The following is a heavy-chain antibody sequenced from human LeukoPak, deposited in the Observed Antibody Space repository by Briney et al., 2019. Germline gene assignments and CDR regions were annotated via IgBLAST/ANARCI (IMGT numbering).Heavy chain of an antibody. CDR3: GRSRGAGPGAHFDV. Sequence: PGGSLRLSCAASGFSFSDEYMSWIRQAPGQGLEWISYISASGSYTNYADSVKGRFTISRDNAKNSLYLQMNNLRAEDTAVYYCGRSRGAGPGAHFDVWGQGTLVTVSS. D-gene: IGHD6-19*01. CDR2: ISASGSYT. J-gene: IGHJ4*02. CDR1: GFSFSDEY. V-gene: IGHV3-11*03.